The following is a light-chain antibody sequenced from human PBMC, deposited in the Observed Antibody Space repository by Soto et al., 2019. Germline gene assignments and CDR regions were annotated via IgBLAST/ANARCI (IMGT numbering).Light chain of an antibody. J-gene: IGKJ5*01. V-gene: IGKV3-20*01. CDR2: GAS. Sequence: EIVLTQSPGTLSLSPGERATLSCRASQSVSSNYLAWYQQKPGQAPSLLIYGASSRATGIPDRFSGSGSGKDFPLTISRLETEDFGMYYCQQYGSSAPITFGQGTRVEIE. CDR3: QQYGSSAPIT. CDR1: QSVSSNY.